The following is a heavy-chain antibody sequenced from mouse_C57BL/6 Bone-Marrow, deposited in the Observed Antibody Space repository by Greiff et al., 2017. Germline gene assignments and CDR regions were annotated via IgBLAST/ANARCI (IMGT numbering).Heavy chain of an antibody. CDR1: GYTFTSYW. V-gene: IGHV1-69*01. Sequence: VQLQPPGAELVMPGASVKLSCKASGYTFTSYWMHWVKQRPGQGLEWIGEIDPSDSYTNYNQKFKGKSTLTVDKSSSTAYMQLSSLTSEDSAVYYCARKRVLLPLWYFDVWGTGTTVTVAS. J-gene: IGHJ1*03. CDR3: ARKRVLLPLWYFDV. D-gene: IGHD1-1*01. CDR2: IDPSDSYT.